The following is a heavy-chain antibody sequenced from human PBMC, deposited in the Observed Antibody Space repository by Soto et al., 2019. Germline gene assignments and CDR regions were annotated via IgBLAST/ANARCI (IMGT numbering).Heavy chain of an antibody. CDR1: GYTFTSYG. Sequence: QVQLVQSGAEVKKPGASVKVSCKASGYTFTSYGISWVRQAPGQGLEWMGWISAYNGNTNYAQKLQGRVTMTTDTSTSTAYMELRSLRSDDTAVYYCARDKDSSSWQTYYYYYYGMDVWGQGTTVTVSS. D-gene: IGHD6-13*01. V-gene: IGHV1-18*01. J-gene: IGHJ6*02. CDR3: ARDKDSSSWQTYYYYYYGMDV. CDR2: ISAYNGNT.